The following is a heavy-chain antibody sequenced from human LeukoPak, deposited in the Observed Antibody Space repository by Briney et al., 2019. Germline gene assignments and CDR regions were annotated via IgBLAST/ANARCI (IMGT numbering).Heavy chain of an antibody. D-gene: IGHD6-13*01. CDR2: IYYSGST. CDR1: GGSISSYY. CDR3: ASPARIAAAGAHFDY. V-gene: IGHV4-59*01. Sequence: PSETLSLTCTVSGGSISSYYWSWIRQPPGKGLEWIGYIYYSGSTNYNPSLKSRVTISVDTSKNQFSLKLSSVTAADAAVYYCASPARIAAAGAHFDYWGQGTLVTVSS. J-gene: IGHJ4*02.